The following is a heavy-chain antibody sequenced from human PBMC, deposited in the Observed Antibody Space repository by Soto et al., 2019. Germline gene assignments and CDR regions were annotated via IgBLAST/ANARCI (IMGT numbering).Heavy chain of an antibody. CDR3: ARSHSASWYWWFDP. D-gene: IGHD6-13*01. V-gene: IGHV1-3*01. J-gene: IGHJ5*02. CDR1: GYTFATYT. Sequence: ASVKVSCKTSGYTFATYTLHWVRQAPGQRLEWMGYVNAGNGNTRYSQKFQDRVTITRDTSASTTYMELGSLTSEDTAVYYCARSHSASWYWWFDPGGQGSRVTGSS. CDR2: VNAGNGNT.